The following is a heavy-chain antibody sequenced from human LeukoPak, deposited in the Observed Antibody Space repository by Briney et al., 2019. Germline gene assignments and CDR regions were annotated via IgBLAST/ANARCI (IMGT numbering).Heavy chain of an antibody. CDR3: AKAGTAWDFDY. CDR1: GFTFSDHY. J-gene: IGHJ4*02. D-gene: IGHD2-21*01. V-gene: IGHV3-11*01. CDR2: ISSDYSTT. Sequence: GGSLRLSCAASGFTFSDHYMSWIPQAPGKGLEWLSYISSDYSTTYYADSVKGRFTISRDNAKHSLYLQMNSLRAEDTAVYYCAKAGTAWDFDYWGQGTLVTVSS.